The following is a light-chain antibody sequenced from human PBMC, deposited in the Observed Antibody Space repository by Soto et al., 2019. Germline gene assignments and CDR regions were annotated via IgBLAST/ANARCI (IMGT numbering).Light chain of an antibody. CDR1: SRDVGGYNS. CDR3: SSYTNGGSYV. Sequence: QSALTQPASVSGSPGLSIAISCTGTSRDVGGYNSVSWYQQQPGKVPKLMIYDVSNRPSGVSNRFSGSKSGNTASLTISGLQAEDEGDYYCSSYTNGGSYVFGTGTKLTVL. J-gene: IGLJ1*01. V-gene: IGLV2-14*01. CDR2: DVS.